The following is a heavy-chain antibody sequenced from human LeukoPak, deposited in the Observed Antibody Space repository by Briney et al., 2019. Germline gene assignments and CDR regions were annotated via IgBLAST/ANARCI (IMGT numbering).Heavy chain of an antibody. D-gene: IGHD2-15*01. Sequence: GESLKISCKGSGYSFTNYWIAWVRQMPGKGQEWMGIIYPGDSESRYSPSFQGQVTFSADKSTSTAYLQWSSLKASDTAMYYCARQYCSGGSCYSWYWFDPWGQGTLVAVSS. V-gene: IGHV5-51*01. CDR3: ARQYCSGGSCYSWYWFDP. CDR1: GYSFTNYW. J-gene: IGHJ5*02. CDR2: IYPGDSES.